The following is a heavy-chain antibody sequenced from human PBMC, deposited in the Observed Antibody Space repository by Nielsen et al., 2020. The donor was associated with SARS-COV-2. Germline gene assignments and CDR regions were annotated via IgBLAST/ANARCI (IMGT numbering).Heavy chain of an antibody. CDR3: ARDTHYYDSSGYYAPPYYYYGMDV. J-gene: IGHJ6*02. D-gene: IGHD3-22*01. V-gene: IGHV3-74*01. CDR1: GFTFSSYW. CDR2: INSDGSST. Sequence: GESLKISCAASGFTFSSYWMHWVRQAPGKGLVWVSRINSDGSSTSYADSVKSRFTISRDNAKNTLYLQMNSLGAEDTAVYYCARDTHYYDSSGYYAPPYYYYGMDVWGQGTTVTVSS.